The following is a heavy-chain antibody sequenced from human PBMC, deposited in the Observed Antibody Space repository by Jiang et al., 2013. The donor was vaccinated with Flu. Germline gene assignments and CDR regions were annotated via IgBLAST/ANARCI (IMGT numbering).Heavy chain of an antibody. CDR1: GGSISAYH. D-gene: IGHD6-13*01. J-gene: IGHJ4*02. CDR2: IYRTGSTGST. CDR3: ARGPSTGWSYYFDS. Sequence: GLVKPSETLSLTCTVSGGSISAYHWSWIRQPPGKGLEWIGYIYRTGSTGSTNYNHALSNRVTMSIDTSKNQFSLRLTSLTAADTAVYYCARGPSTGWSYYFDSWGQGTLITVSS. V-gene: IGHV4-59*01.